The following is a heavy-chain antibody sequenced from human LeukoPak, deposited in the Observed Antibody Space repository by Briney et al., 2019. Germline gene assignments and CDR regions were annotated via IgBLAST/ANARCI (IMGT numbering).Heavy chain of an antibody. CDR1: GYTFTSYG. Sequence: GASVKVSCKASGYTFTSYGISWVRQAPGQGLEWMGWISAYNGNTNYAQKLQGRVTMTTDTSTSTAYMELRSLRSDDTAVYYCARGQGITMVRGVIIHEYFQHWGQGTLVTVSS. CDR2: ISAYNGNT. D-gene: IGHD3-10*01. CDR3: ARGQGITMVRGVIIHEYFQH. J-gene: IGHJ1*01. V-gene: IGHV1-18*04.